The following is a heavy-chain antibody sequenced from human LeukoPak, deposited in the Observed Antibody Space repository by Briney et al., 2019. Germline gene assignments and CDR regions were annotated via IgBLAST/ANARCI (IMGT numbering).Heavy chain of an antibody. J-gene: IGHJ6*03. V-gene: IGHV3-48*04. CDR1: GFTFSTYS. Sequence: GGSLRLSCAASGFTFSTYSMNWVRQAPGKGLEWVSYISSGSSTIYYADSVKGRFTVSRDNAKNSLYLQMNSLRAEDTAVYYCARVAGDFWSGYYYYYYYMDVWGKGTTVTVSS. CDR2: ISSGSSTI. D-gene: IGHD3-3*01. CDR3: ARVAGDFWSGYYYYYYYMDV.